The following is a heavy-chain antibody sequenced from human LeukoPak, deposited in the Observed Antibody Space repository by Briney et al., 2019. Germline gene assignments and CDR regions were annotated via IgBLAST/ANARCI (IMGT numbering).Heavy chain of an antibody. CDR3: ARTPRDGYNSPYFDY. CDR1: GFTFSSYG. J-gene: IGHJ4*02. Sequence: GRSLRLSCAASGFTFSSYGMHWVRQAPGKGLEWVAVIWYDGSNKHYADSVKGRFTISRDNSKNTLYLQMNSLRAEDTAVYYCARTPRDGYNSPYFDYWGQGTLVTVSS. D-gene: IGHD5-24*01. CDR2: IWYDGSNK. V-gene: IGHV3-33*01.